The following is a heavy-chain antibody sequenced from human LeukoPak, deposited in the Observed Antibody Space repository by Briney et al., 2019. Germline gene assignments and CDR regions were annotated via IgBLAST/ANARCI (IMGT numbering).Heavy chain of an antibody. D-gene: IGHD3-16*02. J-gene: IGHJ5*02. CDR3: ATTNDYIWGSYRS. CDR2: FDPEDGET. Sequence: ASVNVSLKFSGYTLTELSMHWVRQAPGKGLEWLGGFDPEDGETIYAQKFQGRVTMTEDTSTDTAYMELSSLRSEDTAVYYCATTNDYIWGSYRSWGQGTLVTVSS. CDR1: GYTLTELS. V-gene: IGHV1-24*01.